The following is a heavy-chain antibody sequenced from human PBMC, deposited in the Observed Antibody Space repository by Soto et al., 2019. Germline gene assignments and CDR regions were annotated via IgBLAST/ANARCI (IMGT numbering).Heavy chain of an antibody. Sequence: ALVKGSWKTSGYTFSVCYMHWVLQTPTQGLEWMGWINPSTDGTYYAENFQGRITMTRDTSISTAYMELSGLRSDDTAVYYCARRYCNSDTCYVDYWGQGTLVTVSS. D-gene: IGHD2-15*01. J-gene: IGHJ4*02. CDR2: INPSTDGT. CDR1: GYTFSVCY. V-gene: IGHV1-2*02. CDR3: ARRYCNSDTCYVDY.